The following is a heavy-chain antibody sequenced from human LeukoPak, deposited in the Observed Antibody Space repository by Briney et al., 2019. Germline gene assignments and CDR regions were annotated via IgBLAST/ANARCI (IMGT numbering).Heavy chain of an antibody. CDR2: ISYDGSNK. CDR1: GFTFSSYP. Sequence: QTGGYLRHSWAAFGFTFSSYPMHRVRPATGKGLEGVAVISYDGSNKYYADSAKGRFTKSRDNSKNTLYLQMNSLRAEDTAVYYCARVYDYGDFYYFDYWGQGTLVTVSS. CDR3: ARVYDYGDFYYFDY. J-gene: IGHJ4*02. V-gene: IGHV3-30*04. D-gene: IGHD4-17*01.